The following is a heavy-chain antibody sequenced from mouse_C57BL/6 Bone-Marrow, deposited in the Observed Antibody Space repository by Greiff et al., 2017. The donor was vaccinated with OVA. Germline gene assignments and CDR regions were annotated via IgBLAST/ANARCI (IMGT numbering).Heavy chain of an antibody. V-gene: IGHV1-81*01. D-gene: IGHD1-1*01. CDR1: GYTFTSYG. Sequence: VQLQQSGAELARPGASVKLSCKASGYTFTSYGISWVKQRTGQGLEWIGEIYPRRGNTYYNEKFKGKATLTADKSSSTAYMELRSLTSEDSAVYFCARGGLLRYDYWGQGTTLTVSS. CDR2: IYPRRGNT. CDR3: ARGGLLRYDY. J-gene: IGHJ2*01.